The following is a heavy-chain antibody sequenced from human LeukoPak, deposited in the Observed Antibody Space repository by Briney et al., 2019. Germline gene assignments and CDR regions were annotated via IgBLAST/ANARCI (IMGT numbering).Heavy chain of an antibody. D-gene: IGHD3-22*01. Sequence: ASLKVSCKASGYTFTGYYMHWVRQAPGQGLEWMGWIDPNSGGTNYAQKFQGRVTMTRDTSISTAYMELSRLRSDDAAVYYCAREVVVVITTSVENAFDIWGERAMVTVSS. V-gene: IGHV1-2*02. J-gene: IGHJ3*02. CDR3: AREVVVVITTSVENAFDI. CDR1: GYTFTGYY. CDR2: IDPNSGGT.